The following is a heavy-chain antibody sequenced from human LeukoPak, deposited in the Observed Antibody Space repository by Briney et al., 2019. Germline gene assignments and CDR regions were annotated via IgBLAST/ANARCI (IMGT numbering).Heavy chain of an antibody. D-gene: IGHD7-27*01. V-gene: IGHV4-4*07. Sequence: RPSETLSLTCAVYGGSFSGYYWSWIRQPPGKGLEWIGRISTSGSTNYNPSLKSRVSISVDTSKNQFSLRLSSVTAADTAVYYCARDLTTKLGTADAFDIWGQGTMVTVSS. CDR2: ISTSGST. CDR3: ARDLTTKLGTADAFDI. J-gene: IGHJ3*02. CDR1: GGSFSGYY.